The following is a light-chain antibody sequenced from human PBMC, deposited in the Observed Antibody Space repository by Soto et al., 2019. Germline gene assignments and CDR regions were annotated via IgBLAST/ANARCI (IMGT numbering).Light chain of an antibody. CDR2: QGS. Sequence: DIQMTQSPSTLSASVGDRVTITCRASRRLSYWLAWYQQKPGKAPKLLIYQGSHLQPGVPSRFSGSGSGSEFTLSITSLQPDDFATYYCQHYKMYSPWTFGQGTKVDIK. J-gene: IGKJ1*01. CDR1: RRLSYW. V-gene: IGKV1-5*03. CDR3: QHYKMYSPWT.